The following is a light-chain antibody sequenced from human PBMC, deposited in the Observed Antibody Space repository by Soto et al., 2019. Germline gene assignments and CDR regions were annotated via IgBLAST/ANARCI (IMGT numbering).Light chain of an antibody. J-gene: IGKJ4*01. CDR1: QSISNW. CDR2: KAS. Sequence: DIQMTQSPSTLSASVGDRVTITCRASQSISNWLAWYQQKPGKAPKLLIYKASSLESGVPSRFSGSGSGTEFTLTISSLQPDDFATYYCHQYSASHTFGGGTKVDIK. V-gene: IGKV1-5*03. CDR3: HQYSASHT.